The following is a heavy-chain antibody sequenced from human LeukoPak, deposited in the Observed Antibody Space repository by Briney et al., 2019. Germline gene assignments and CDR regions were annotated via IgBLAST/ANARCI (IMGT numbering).Heavy chain of an antibody. Sequence: PGGSLRLSCAASGFTFSAYAMSWVSQAPGKGLEWVSANSGSGDATYYADSVKGRFTISRDKSKNTLYLQMNSLRVEDTALYYGAKSQEDDSSGYHYSDFEYWGQGTLVTVSS. D-gene: IGHD3-22*01. CDR1: GFTFSAYA. J-gene: IGHJ4*02. V-gene: IGHV3-23*01. CDR3: AKSQEDDSSGYHYSDFEY. CDR2: NSGSGDAT.